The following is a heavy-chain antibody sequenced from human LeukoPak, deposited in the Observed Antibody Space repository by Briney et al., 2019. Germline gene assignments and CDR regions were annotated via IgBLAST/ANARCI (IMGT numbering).Heavy chain of an antibody. D-gene: IGHD3-22*01. CDR1: GFTFSSYG. CDR3: AKATRYYYDSGGYWGYFDY. V-gene: IGHV3-30*18. J-gene: IGHJ4*02. Sequence: GRSLRLSCAASGFTFSSYGMHWVRQAPGKGLEWVAVISYDGSNKYYADSVKGRFTISRDNSKNTLYLHMSSLRAGDTAVYYCAKATRYYYDSGGYWGYFDYWGQGTLVTVSS. CDR2: ISYDGSNK.